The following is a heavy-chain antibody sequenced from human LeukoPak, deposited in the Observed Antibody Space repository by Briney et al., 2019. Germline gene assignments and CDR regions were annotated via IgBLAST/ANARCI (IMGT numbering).Heavy chain of an antibody. D-gene: IGHD4-17*01. CDR2: ISYDGSNK. J-gene: IGHJ4*02. CDR3: AKDSAPAVYGDSYHDRFDY. V-gene: IGHV3-30*18. CDR1: GFTFSSYG. Sequence: GGSLRLSCAASGFTFSSYGMHWVRQAPGKGLEWVAVISYDGSNKYYADSVKGRFTISRDNSKNTLYLQMNSLRAENTAVYYCAKDSAPAVYGDSYHDRFDYWGQGTLVTVSS.